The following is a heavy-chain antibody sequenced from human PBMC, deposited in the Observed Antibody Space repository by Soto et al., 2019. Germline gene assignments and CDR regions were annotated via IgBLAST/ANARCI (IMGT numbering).Heavy chain of an antibody. V-gene: IGHV4-59*01. CDR1: GGSISSYY. Sequence: SETLSLTCTVSGGSISSYYWSWIRQPPGKGLEWIGYIYYSGSTNYNPSLKSRVTISVDTSKNQFSLKLSSVTAADTAVYYCARAARDGYNFDYWGQGTLVTVSS. D-gene: IGHD5-12*01. J-gene: IGHJ4*02. CDR2: IYYSGST. CDR3: ARAARDGYNFDY.